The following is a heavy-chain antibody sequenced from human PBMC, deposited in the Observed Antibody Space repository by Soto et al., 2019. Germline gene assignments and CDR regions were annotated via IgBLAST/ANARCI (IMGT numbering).Heavy chain of an antibody. Sequence: QVQMVESGGGVVQPVRSLRLSCAASGFTFSSYGMHWVRQAPGKGLEWVAFIWYDGSNKYYADSVKGRFTISRDNSKNSLYLQMNSLCAEDTAVSSCARWGIEAGDYGGQGTLVNVSS. V-gene: IGHV3-33*01. J-gene: IGHJ4*02. D-gene: IGHD6-13*01. CDR1: GFTFSSYG. CDR2: IWYDGSNK. CDR3: ARWGIEAGDY.